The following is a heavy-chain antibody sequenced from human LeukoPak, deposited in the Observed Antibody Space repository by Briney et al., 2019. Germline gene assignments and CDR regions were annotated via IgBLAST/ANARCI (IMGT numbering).Heavy chain of an antibody. D-gene: IGHD3-22*01. CDR1: GGSISSGDYY. J-gene: IGHJ4*02. Sequence: TPSETLSLTCTVSGGSISSGDYYWSWIRQPPGKGLEWIGYIYYSGSTYYNPSLKSRVTISVDTSKNQFSLKLSSVTAADTAVYYCGSSSSGYYPLDYWGQGTLVTVSS. CDR2: IYYSGST. V-gene: IGHV4-30-4*01. CDR3: GSSSSGYYPLDY.